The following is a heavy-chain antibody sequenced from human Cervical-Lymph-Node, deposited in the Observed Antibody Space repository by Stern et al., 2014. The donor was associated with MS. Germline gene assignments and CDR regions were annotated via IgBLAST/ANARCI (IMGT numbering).Heavy chain of an antibody. CDR3: ARDSLIRTFGVEEGMDV. D-gene: IGHD3-3*01. V-gene: IGHV1-18*01. J-gene: IGHJ6*02. CDR2: ISADNGYT. CDR1: GYFFTSYG. Sequence: QVQLVQSGAEVKKPGASVKVSCKASGYFFTSYGISWVRQATGQGLEWMGWISADNGYTNYSQNVQGRVTMTTDTSTNTAYMELSSLRSDDTALYYCARDSLIRTFGVEEGMDVWGQGTTVTVSS.